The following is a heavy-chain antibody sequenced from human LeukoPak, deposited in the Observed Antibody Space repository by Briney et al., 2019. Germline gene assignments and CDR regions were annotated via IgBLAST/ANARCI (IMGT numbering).Heavy chain of an antibody. CDR3: AREGGAGDSYGFDY. V-gene: IGHV3-30*03. J-gene: IGHJ4*02. D-gene: IGHD5-18*01. CDR1: GFTFSSYS. Sequence: GGSLRLSCAASGFTFSSYSMNWVRQAPGKGLEWVAVISYDGSNKYYADSVKGRFTISRDNSKNTLYLQMNSLRAEDTAVYYCAREGGAGDSYGFDYWGQGTLVTVSS. CDR2: ISYDGSNK.